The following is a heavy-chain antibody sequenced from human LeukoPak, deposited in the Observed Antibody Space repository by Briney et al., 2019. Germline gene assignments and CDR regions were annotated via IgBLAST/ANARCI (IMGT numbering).Heavy chain of an antibody. CDR3: ARDTAMITRGYNWFDP. J-gene: IGHJ5*02. Sequence: SETLSLTCTVSGGSISSSSYYWGWIRQPPGKGLEWIGSIYYSGSTHYNPSLKSRVTISVDTSKNQFSLKLSSVTAADTAVYYCARDTAMITRGYNWFDPWGQGTLVTVSS. CDR2: IYYSGST. D-gene: IGHD5-18*01. V-gene: IGHV4-39*01. CDR1: GGSISSSSYY.